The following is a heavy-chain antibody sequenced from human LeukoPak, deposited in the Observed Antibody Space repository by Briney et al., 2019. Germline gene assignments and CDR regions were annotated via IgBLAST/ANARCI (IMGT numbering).Heavy chain of an antibody. Sequence: PLETLSLTCPVSGGSISSYYWSWIRQPPGKGLEWIGYIYYSGSTNYNPSLKSRVTISVDTSKNQFSLKLSSVTAADTAVYYCARRGSRYSSSWYAFDIWGQGTMVTVSS. D-gene: IGHD6-13*01. CDR1: GGSISSYY. J-gene: IGHJ3*02. CDR3: ARRGSRYSSSWYAFDI. V-gene: IGHV4-59*08. CDR2: IYYSGST.